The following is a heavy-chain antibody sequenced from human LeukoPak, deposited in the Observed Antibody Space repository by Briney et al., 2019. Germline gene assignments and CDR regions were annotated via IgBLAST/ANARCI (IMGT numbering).Heavy chain of an antibody. CDR1: GFTFSSYG. V-gene: IGHV3-33*01. D-gene: IGHD2-2*01. CDR3: ARDHCRRTSCSDGMDV. CDR2: IWYDGSNK. J-gene: IGHJ6*02. Sequence: GGSLRLSCAASGFTFSSYGMHWVRQAPGKGLEWVAVIWYDGSNKYYADSVKGRFTISRDNPKNTLYLQMNSLRAEDTAVYYCARDHCRRTSCSDGMDVWGQGTRVTVSS.